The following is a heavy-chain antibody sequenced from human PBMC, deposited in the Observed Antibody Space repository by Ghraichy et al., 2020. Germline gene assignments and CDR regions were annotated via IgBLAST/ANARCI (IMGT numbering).Heavy chain of an antibody. CDR2: INHRGST. CDR3: AIAAAGTYYFDY. D-gene: IGHD6-13*01. V-gene: IGHV4-34*01. J-gene: IGHJ4*02. Sequence: SETLSLTCAVYGGSFSGYYCSWIRQPPGKGLEWIGEINHRGSTNYNPSLKSRVTISVDTSKNQFSLKLSSVTAADTAVYYCAIAAAGTYYFDYWGQGTLVTVSS. CDR1: GGSFSGYY.